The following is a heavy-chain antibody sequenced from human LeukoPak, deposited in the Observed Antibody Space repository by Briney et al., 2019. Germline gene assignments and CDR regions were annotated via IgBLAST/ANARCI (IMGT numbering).Heavy chain of an antibody. V-gene: IGHV3-23*01. CDR1: GFTFSSYA. CDR2: ISGSGGST. D-gene: IGHD6-19*01. J-gene: IGHJ3*02. CDR3: AKSLYSSGWYSGAFDI. Sequence: GGSLRLSCAASGFTFSSYAMSWVRQAPGKGLEWVSAISGSGGSTYYADSVKGRFTISRDNSKNTLYLQMNSLRAEDTAVYYCAKSLYSSGWYSGAFDIWGQGTMVTVSS.